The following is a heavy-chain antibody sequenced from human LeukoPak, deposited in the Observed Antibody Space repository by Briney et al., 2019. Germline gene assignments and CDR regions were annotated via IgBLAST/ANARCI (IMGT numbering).Heavy chain of an antibody. Sequence: PGGSLRLSCAASGFTVSSNYMSWVRQAPGKGLEWVSVIYSGGSTYYADSAKGRFTISRDNSKNTLYLQMNSLRAEDTAVYYCARDVYDIQDYYYYGMDVWGKGTTVTVSS. CDR3: ARDVYDIQDYYYYGMDV. CDR1: GFTVSSNY. CDR2: IYSGGST. J-gene: IGHJ6*04. D-gene: IGHD3-9*01. V-gene: IGHV3-53*01.